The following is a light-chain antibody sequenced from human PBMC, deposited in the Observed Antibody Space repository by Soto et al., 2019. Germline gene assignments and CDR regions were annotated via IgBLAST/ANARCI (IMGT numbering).Light chain of an antibody. V-gene: IGKV3-11*01. CDR2: GAS. CDR1: QSVSSY. Sequence: EIVMTQSPATLSVSPGERATLSCRASQSVSSYLAWYQQKPGQAPRLLIYGASSRATGIQDRFSGSGSGTDFTLTISNLEPEDFAVYYCQQRSDWPWTFGQGTKVDIK. CDR3: QQRSDWPWT. J-gene: IGKJ1*01.